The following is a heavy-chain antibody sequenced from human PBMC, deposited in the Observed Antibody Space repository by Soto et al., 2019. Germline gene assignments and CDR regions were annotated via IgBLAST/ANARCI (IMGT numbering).Heavy chain of an antibody. CDR2: ISGSGGST. J-gene: IGHJ6*02. V-gene: IGHV3-23*01. D-gene: IGHD6-13*01. Sequence: PGGCLRHSCADSEFADIGDAMSWISQAPGKGLEWVSAISGSGGSTYYADSVKGRFTISRDDSKNTLYLQMNSLRAEDTAVYYCARDLRRIAAAGGYYGMDVWGQGTTVTVSS. CDR3: ARDLRRIAAAGGYYGMDV. CDR1: EFADIGDA.